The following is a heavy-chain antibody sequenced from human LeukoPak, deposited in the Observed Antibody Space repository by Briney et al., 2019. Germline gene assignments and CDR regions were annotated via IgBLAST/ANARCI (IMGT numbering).Heavy chain of an antibody. V-gene: IGHV3-21*01. CDR2: IISISTYI. J-gene: IGHJ4*02. Sequence: GGSLRLSCEASGVTFSTYAMYWVRQAPGRGLDWVSSIISISTYIYYADSVKGRFTISRDNAKHSLYLQMTSLRAEDTAVYYCARTAYYGDILFDYWGQGTLVTVSS. CDR1: GVTFSTYA. CDR3: ARTAYYGDILFDY. D-gene: IGHD4-17*01.